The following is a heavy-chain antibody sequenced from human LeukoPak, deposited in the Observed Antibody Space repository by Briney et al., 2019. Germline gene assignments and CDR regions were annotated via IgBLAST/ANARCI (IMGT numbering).Heavy chain of an antibody. CDR3: ARVQKWASFDY. D-gene: IGHD1-26*01. J-gene: IGHJ4*02. CDR2: IYYSGST. CDR1: GGSISSYY. Sequence: SETLSLNCTVSGGSISSYYWSWIRQPPGKGLEWIGYIYYSGSTNYNPSLKSRVTISVDTSKNQFSLKLSSVTAADTAVYYCARVQKWASFDYWGQGTLVTVSS. V-gene: IGHV4-59*01.